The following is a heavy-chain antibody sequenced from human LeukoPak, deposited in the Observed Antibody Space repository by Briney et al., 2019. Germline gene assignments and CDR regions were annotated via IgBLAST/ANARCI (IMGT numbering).Heavy chain of an antibody. CDR3: ARDGMSGGYDL. Sequence: GGSLRLSCAASGFTVSSFEIIWVRQAPGKGLEWVSYISSGGSTIYYADSVKGRFTISRDNAKNSLYLQMNSLRAEDTAVYYCARDGMSGGYDLWGQGTLVTVSS. CDR1: GFTVSSFE. J-gene: IGHJ4*02. CDR2: ISSGGSTI. D-gene: IGHD5-12*01. V-gene: IGHV3-48*03.